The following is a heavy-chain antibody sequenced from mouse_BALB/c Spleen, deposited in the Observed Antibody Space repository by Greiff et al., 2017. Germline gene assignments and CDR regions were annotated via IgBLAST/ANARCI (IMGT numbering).Heavy chain of an antibody. CDR3: ARQGITTVVATGNFDY. CDR1: GFTFSSYG. CDR2: ISSGGSYT. D-gene: IGHD1-1*01. Sequence: EVQRVESGGDLVKPGGSLKLSCAASGFTFSSYGMSWVRQTPDKRLEWVATISSGGSYTYYPDSVKGRFTISRDNAKNTLYLQMSSLKSEDTAMYYCARQGITTVVATGNFDYWGQGTTLTVSS. J-gene: IGHJ2*01. V-gene: IGHV5-6*01.